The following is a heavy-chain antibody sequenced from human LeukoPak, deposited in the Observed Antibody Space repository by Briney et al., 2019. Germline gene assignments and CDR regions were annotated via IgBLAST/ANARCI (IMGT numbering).Heavy chain of an antibody. D-gene: IGHD3-3*01. V-gene: IGHV4-59*01. J-gene: IGHJ4*02. Sequence: SGTLSLTCTVSGGSISSYYWSWIRQPPGKGLEWIGYIYYSGSTNYNPSLKSRVTISVDTSKNQFSLKLSSVTAADTAVYYCARVTIFGVVIISFDYWGQGTLVTVSS. CDR2: IYYSGST. CDR1: GGSISSYY. CDR3: ARVTIFGVVIISFDY.